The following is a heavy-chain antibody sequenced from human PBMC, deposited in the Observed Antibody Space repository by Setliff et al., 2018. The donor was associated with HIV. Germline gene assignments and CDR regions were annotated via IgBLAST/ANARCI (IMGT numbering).Heavy chain of an antibody. Sequence: SETLSLTCTVSGGSISSRDYYWGWIRQPPGKGLEWIGSMSYSGSAYYNPSLKSRVTISVDTSKSQFSLRLSSVTAADTAVYYCARQRGLRYFDWLFMDVWGKGTTVTVSS. CDR2: MSYSGSA. J-gene: IGHJ6*01. CDR1: GGSISSRDYY. D-gene: IGHD3-9*01. CDR3: ARQRGLRYFDWLFMDV. V-gene: IGHV4-39*01.